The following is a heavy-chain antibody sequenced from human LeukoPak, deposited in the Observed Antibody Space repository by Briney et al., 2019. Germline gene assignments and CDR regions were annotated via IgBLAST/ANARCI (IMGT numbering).Heavy chain of an antibody. D-gene: IGHD2-15*01. CDR2: ISSSSSYI. CDR1: GFTFSSYW. J-gene: IGHJ3*02. V-gene: IGHV3-21*01. CDR3: ARDQAGCSGGSCGDAFDI. Sequence: GGSLRLSCAASGFTFSSYWMNWVRQAPGKGLEWVSSISSSSSYIYYADSVKGRFTISRDNAKNSLYLQMNSLRAEDTAVYYCARDQAGCSGGSCGDAFDIWGQGTMVTVSS.